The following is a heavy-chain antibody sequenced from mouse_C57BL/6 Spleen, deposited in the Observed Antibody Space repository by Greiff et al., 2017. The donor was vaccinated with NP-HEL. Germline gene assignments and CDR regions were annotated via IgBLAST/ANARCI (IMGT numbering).Heavy chain of an antibody. Sequence: VQLVESGAELVMPGASVKLSCKASGYTFTSYWMHWVKQRPGQGLEWIGEIDPSDSYTNYNQKFKGKSTLTVDKSSSTAYMQLSSLTSEDSAVYYCARRGTGFFDYWGQGTTLTVSS. CDR2: IDPSDSYT. D-gene: IGHD4-1*01. J-gene: IGHJ2*01. CDR3: ARRGTGFFDY. CDR1: GYTFTSYW. V-gene: IGHV1-69*01.